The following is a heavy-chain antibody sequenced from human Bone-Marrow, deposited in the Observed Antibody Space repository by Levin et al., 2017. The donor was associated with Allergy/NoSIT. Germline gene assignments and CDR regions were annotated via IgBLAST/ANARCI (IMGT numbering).Heavy chain of an antibody. CDR1: GGSFSGYY. V-gene: IGHV4-34*01. Sequence: KSSETLSLTCAVYGGSFSGYYWSWIRQPPGKGLEWIGEINHSGSTNYNPSLKSRVTISVDTSKNQFSLKLSSVTAADTAVYYCARQRAHNWGSYRSHGLGAFDIWGQGTMVTVSS. CDR2: INHSGST. CDR3: ARQRAHNWGSYRSHGLGAFDI. D-gene: IGHD3-16*02. J-gene: IGHJ3*02.